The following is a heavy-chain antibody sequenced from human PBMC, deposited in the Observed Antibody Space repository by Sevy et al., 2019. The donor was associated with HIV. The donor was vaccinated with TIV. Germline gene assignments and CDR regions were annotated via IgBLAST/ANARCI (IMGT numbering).Heavy chain of an antibody. J-gene: IGHJ4*02. CDR1: GFTFSSYA. CDR2: ISGSGGST. D-gene: IGHD3-10*01. CDR3: AKEVVKYYYGSGSTFDY. Sequence: GGSLRLSCAASGFTFSSYAMSWVRQAPGKGLEWVSAISGSGGSTYYADSVKGRFTISRDNSKNTLYLQMNSRRAEDTAVYYCAKEVVKYYYGSGSTFDYWGQGTLVTVSS. V-gene: IGHV3-23*01.